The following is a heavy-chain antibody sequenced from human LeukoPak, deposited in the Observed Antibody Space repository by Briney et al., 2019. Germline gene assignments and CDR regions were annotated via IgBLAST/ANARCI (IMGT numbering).Heavy chain of an antibody. D-gene: IGHD4-23*01. CDR2: ISGSGGST. Sequence: PGGSLRLSCAASGFTFSSYAMSWVRQAPGKGLEWVSAISGSGGSTYYADSVKGRFTISRDNSKNTLYLQMNSLRAEDTAVYYCAKDRGMRSVTPNWFDPWGQGTLVTVSS. CDR1: GFTFSSYA. CDR3: AKDRGMRSVTPNWFDP. V-gene: IGHV3-23*01. J-gene: IGHJ5*02.